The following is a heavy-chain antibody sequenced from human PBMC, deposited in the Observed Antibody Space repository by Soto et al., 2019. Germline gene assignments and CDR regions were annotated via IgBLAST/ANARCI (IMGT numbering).Heavy chain of an antibody. Sequence: PCGSLRLSCAASGFTFTSCGIRWVRQAPGRGLEWGAVVSYYGIDENYADSVKGLFSISRDNSKNTVYLQMNSLRGEDTAVSYCGTDVRGMARNTPDYWGQGTMVAVAS. J-gene: IGHJ4*02. CDR2: VSYYGIDE. CDR1: GFTFTSCG. CDR3: GTDVRGMARNTPDY. D-gene: IGHD3-10*02. V-gene: IGHV3-30*03.